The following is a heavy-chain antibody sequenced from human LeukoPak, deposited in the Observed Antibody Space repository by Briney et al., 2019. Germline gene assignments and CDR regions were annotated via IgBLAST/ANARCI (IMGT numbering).Heavy chain of an antibody. CDR2: ISGSGGST. CDR3: AKGRLWFGELLNYFDY. CDR1: GFTFSSYA. Sequence: GGSLRLSCAASGFTFSSYAMSWVRQAPGKGLEWVSAISGSGGSTYYTDSVKGRFTISRDNSKNTLYLQMNSLRAEDTAVYYCAKGRLWFGELLNYFDYWGQGTLVTVSS. J-gene: IGHJ4*02. D-gene: IGHD3-10*01. V-gene: IGHV3-23*01.